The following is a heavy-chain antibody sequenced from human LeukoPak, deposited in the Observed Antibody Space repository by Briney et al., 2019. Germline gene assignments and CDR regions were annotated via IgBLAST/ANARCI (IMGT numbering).Heavy chain of an antibody. CDR3: ARRVMITFGGVRPGFY. CDR2: INPNSGGT. D-gene: IGHD3-16*01. Sequence: GASVKVSCKASGYTFTGYYMHWVRQAPGQGLEWMGRINPNSGGTNYAQKFQGRVTMTRDTSISTAYMELSRLRSDDTAVYYCARRVMITFGGVRPGFYWGQGTLVTVSS. J-gene: IGHJ4*02. V-gene: IGHV1-2*06. CDR1: GYTFTGYY.